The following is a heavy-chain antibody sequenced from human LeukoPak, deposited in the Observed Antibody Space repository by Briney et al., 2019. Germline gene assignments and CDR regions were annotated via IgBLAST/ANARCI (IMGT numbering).Heavy chain of an antibody. CDR2: IYYSGNT. Sequence: SETLSLTCTISGGSISDYYWSWIRQPPGKGLEWIGYIYYSGNTNYNPSLQSRVTISVDTSMNQFSLTLYFVTAADTAVYYCARLPMPRGVTEYYFDYWGQGALVTVSS. CDR3: ARLPMPRGVTEYYFDY. V-gene: IGHV4-59*01. D-gene: IGHD3-10*01. CDR1: GGSISDYY. J-gene: IGHJ4*02.